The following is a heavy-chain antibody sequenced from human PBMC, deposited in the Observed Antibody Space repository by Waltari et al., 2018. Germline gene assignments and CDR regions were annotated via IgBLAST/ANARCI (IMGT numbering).Heavy chain of an antibody. J-gene: IGHJ5*02. Sequence: QLQLQESGSGLVKPSQTLSLTCAVSGGSISSGGHSWSWIRQPPGKGLEWIGYISHSGTTYYNPSLKSRVTISVDRSKNQFSLKLTSVTAADTAVYYCARVLGNRNGNWFDPWGQGTLVTVSS. CDR2: ISHSGTT. CDR1: GGSISSGGHS. V-gene: IGHV4-30-2*01. D-gene: IGHD1-26*01. CDR3: ARVLGNRNGNWFDP.